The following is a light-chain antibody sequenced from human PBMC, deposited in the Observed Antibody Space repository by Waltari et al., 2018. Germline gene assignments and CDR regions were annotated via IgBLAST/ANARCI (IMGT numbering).Light chain of an antibody. V-gene: IGKV3-15*01. J-gene: IGKJ5*01. CDR3: QHYLNWPST. Sequence: VVMTQSPGTLSVSPGERATLSCRASQSVSSTLAWYQQKPGQAPRLLIDDASTRATGIPARFSGSGSGTEFTLTISSLQSEDFAVYYCQHYLNWPSTFGQGTRLEI. CDR1: QSVSST. CDR2: DAS.